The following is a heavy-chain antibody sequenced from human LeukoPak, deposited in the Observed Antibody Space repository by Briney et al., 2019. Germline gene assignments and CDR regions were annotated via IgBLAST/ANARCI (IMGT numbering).Heavy chain of an antibody. V-gene: IGHV1-69*05. Sequence: SVKVSCKASGGTFSSYAISWVRQAPGQGLEWMGRIIAIFGTANYAQKFQGRVTITTDESTSTAYMELSSLRSEDTAVYYCASFSRVGAVQLYYYYYMDVWGKGTTVTVSS. CDR2: IIAIFGTA. CDR3: ASFSRVGAVQLYYYYYMDV. CDR1: GGTFSSYA. J-gene: IGHJ6*03. D-gene: IGHD1-26*01.